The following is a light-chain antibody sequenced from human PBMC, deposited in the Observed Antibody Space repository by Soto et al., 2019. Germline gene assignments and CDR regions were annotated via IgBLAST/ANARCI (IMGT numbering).Light chain of an antibody. Sequence: DIQMTQSPSTLSASVGYRVTLPCRASQSVRSWLAWYQQKPGRAPKFLIYDASSLEGGVPSRFSGSGSGTEFTLTISNLQPDDFATYYCQQYDNYPLTFGGGSIVDI. CDR2: DAS. CDR3: QQYDNYPLT. V-gene: IGKV1-5*01. J-gene: IGKJ4*01. CDR1: QSVRSW.